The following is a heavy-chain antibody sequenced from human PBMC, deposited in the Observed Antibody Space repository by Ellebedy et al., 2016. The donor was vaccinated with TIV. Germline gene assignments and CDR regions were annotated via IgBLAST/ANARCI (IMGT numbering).Heavy chain of an antibody. V-gene: IGHV3-23*01. D-gene: IGHD1-1*01. J-gene: IGHJ4*02. Sequence: GESLKISXAGSGFTFSAYSMNCVCQARVKGLDWLSVISGSGGTTYYADSVKGRFTISRDNSKNTLYLQMNSLRADDTAVYYCAVTTGTATTSRFEYWGQGILVIVSS. CDR1: GFTFSAYS. CDR2: ISGSGGTT. CDR3: AVTTGTATTSRFEY.